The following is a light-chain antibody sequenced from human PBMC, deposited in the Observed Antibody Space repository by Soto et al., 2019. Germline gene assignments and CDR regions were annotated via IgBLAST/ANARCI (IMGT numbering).Light chain of an antibody. Sequence: EIVMTQSPATLSVSPGERATLSCRASQSVSSNLAWYQQKAGQAPRLLIYAASAWATGIPARFSGSGSGTEFTLTISSLESEDFAVYYCQQYNNWPPITFGPGTKVDIK. V-gene: IGKV3-15*01. CDR2: AAS. CDR1: QSVSSN. J-gene: IGKJ3*01. CDR3: QQYNNWPPIT.